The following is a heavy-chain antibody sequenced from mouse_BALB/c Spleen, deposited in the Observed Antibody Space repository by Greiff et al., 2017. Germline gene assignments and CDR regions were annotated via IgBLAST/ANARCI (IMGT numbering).Heavy chain of an antibody. CDR3: ARSPYPPMDY. CDR1: GFSLSTSGMG. D-gene: IGHD2-10*01. V-gene: IGHV8-12*01. Sequence: QVTLKESGPGILQPSQTLSLTCSFSGFSLSTSGMGVSWIRQPPGKGLEWLAHIYWDDDKRYNPSPKSRLTISKNTSSNQVFLKITSVDTADTATYYCARSPYPPMDYWGQGTSVTVSS. J-gene: IGHJ4*01. CDR2: IYWDDDK.